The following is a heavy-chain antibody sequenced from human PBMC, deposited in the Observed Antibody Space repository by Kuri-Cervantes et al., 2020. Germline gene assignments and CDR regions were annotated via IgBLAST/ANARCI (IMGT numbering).Heavy chain of an antibody. Sequence: ASVKVSCKASGYTFTSYGISWVRQAPGQGLEWMGWISAYNGNTNYAQKLQGRVTMTADTSTSTAYMELRSLRSEDTAVYYCATLRGDTAMVFMDYWGQGTLVTVSS. D-gene: IGHD5-18*01. J-gene: IGHJ4*02. CDR3: ATLRGDTAMVFMDY. CDR1: GYTFTSYG. CDR2: ISAYNGNT. V-gene: IGHV1-18*01.